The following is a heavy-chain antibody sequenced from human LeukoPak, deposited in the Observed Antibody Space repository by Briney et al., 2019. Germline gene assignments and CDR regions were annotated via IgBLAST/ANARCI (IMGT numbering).Heavy chain of an antibody. V-gene: IGHV1-24*01. Sequence: ASVKVSCKVSGYTLTELSMHWVRQAPGKGLEWMGGFDPEDGETIYAQKFQGRVTMTEDTSTDTAYMELSGLRSEDTAVYYCATDRRYCSGGSCSYWYFDLWGRGTLVTVSS. CDR2: FDPEDGET. D-gene: IGHD2-15*01. CDR3: ATDRRYCSGGSCSYWYFDL. J-gene: IGHJ2*01. CDR1: GYTLTELS.